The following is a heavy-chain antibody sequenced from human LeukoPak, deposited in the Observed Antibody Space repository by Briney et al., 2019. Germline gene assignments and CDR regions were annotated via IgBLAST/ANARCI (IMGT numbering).Heavy chain of an antibody. J-gene: IGHJ4*02. CDR1: GGTISSCAYY. D-gene: IGHD4-17*01. CDR3: ARGRAGFTVIYFDY. V-gene: IGHV4-31*03. Sequence: SQTLSLTCTVSGGTISSCAYYWSWIRQRPGKGLEWIMYIHYSGGTHYYPSLKSRVIISVDTSKNQFSLKLRSVADADTAVYYCARGRAGFTVIYFDYWGQGTLVTVSS. CDR2: IHYSGGT.